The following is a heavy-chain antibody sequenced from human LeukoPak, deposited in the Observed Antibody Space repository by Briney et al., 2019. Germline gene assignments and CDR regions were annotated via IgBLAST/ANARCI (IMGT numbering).Heavy chain of an antibody. J-gene: IGHJ4*02. CDR1: GGTFSSYA. CDR2: IIPILGIA. D-gene: IGHD6-6*01. Sequence: SVKVSCKASGGTFSSYAISWVRQAPGQGLEWMGRIIPILGIANYAQKFQGRVTITADKSTSTAYMELSSLRSEDTAVYYCARGTLYSSSPFDYWGQGTLVTVSS. V-gene: IGHV1-69*04. CDR3: ARGTLYSSSPFDY.